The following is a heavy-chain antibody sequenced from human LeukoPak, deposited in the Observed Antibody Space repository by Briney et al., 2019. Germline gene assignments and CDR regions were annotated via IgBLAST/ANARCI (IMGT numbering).Heavy chain of an antibody. CDR1: GYTFTGYY. CDR2: INPNSGGT. V-gene: IGHV1-2*02. CDR3: ARWTTCGGDCHILDY. J-gene: IGHJ4*02. D-gene: IGHD2-21*02. Sequence: ASVKVSCKASGYTFTGYYMHWVRQAPGQGLGGMGGINPNSGGTNYAQKFQGRVTMTRDTSISTAYMELSRLRSDDTAVYYCARWTTCGGDCHILDYWGQGILVTVSS.